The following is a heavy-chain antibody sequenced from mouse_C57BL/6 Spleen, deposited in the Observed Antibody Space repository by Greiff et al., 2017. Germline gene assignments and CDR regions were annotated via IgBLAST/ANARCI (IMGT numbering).Heavy chain of an antibody. V-gene: IGHV1-82*01. CDR2: IYPGDGDT. CDR1: GYAFSSSW. Sequence: QVQLQQSGPELVKPGASVKISCKASGYAFSSSWMNWVEQRPGKGLEWIGRIYPGDGDTNYNGKVKGKARLTADKSSSTAYMQLSSLTSEDSAVYFCASDGYRYDYWGQGTTLTVSS. J-gene: IGHJ2*01. D-gene: IGHD2-3*01. CDR3: ASDGYRYDY.